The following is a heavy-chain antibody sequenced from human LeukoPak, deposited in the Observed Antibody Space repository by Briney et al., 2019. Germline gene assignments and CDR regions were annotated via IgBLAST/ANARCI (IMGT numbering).Heavy chain of an antibody. CDR2: INRSGST. CDR3: GRAANNGYGYVY. J-gene: IGHJ4*02. Sequence: PSETLSLTCAVYGGSFSGYYWSWIRQPPGKGLEWIGEINRSGSTNYNPSLKSRVTISVDTSKNQFSLKLSSVPAADTAVYYCGRAANNGYGYVYWGQGTLVTVSS. D-gene: IGHD5-18*01. CDR1: GGSFSGYY. V-gene: IGHV4-34*01.